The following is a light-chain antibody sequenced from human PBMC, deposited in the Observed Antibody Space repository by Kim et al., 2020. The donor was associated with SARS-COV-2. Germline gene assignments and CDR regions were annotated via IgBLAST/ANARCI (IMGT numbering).Light chain of an antibody. V-gene: IGKV1-12*01. Sequence: DIQMTQSPSSVSASVGDRVTITCRASQTIGSWLAWYQQKPGKAPEFLIYATSNLQSGVPSRFSGSGSGTDFTLTISSLQPEDFATYYCQQANSLPLTFGGGTKVDIK. CDR2: ATS. CDR1: QTIGSW. CDR3: QQANSLPLT. J-gene: IGKJ4*01.